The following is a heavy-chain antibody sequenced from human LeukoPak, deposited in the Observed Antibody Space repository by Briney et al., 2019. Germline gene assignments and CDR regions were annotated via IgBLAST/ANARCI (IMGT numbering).Heavy chain of an antibody. V-gene: IGHV3-43*01. CDR1: GFAFNEYT. J-gene: IGHJ4*02. Sequence: GGSLRLSCVASGFAFNEYTMHWVRQAPGKGLEWVSLITWDGATTYYADSVKGRFTISRDNSKNSLYLQMNNLTTEDTALYYCGKDLAGSYLLDYWGQGTLVTVSS. CDR2: ITWDGATT. D-gene: IGHD3-10*01. CDR3: GKDLAGSYLLDY.